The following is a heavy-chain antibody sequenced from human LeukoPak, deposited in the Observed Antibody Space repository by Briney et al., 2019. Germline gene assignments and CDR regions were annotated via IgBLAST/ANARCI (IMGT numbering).Heavy chain of an antibody. CDR1: GGSFSGYY. CDR3: ARGPRLYCSGGSCFHYFQH. V-gene: IGHV4-34*01. D-gene: IGHD2-15*01. J-gene: IGHJ1*01. Sequence: SETLSLTCAVYGGSFSGYYWSWIRQPPGKGLEWIGEINHSGSTNYNPSLKSRVTISVDTSKNQFSLKLSSVTAADTAAYYCARGPRLYCSGGSCFHYFQHWGQGTLVTVSS. CDR2: INHSGST.